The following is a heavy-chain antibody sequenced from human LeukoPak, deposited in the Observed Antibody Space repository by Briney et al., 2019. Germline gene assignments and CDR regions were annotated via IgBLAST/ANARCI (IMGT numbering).Heavy chain of an antibody. CDR1: GGSISSSSYY. D-gene: IGHD1-14*01. CDR2: IHYSGST. J-gene: IGHJ3*02. V-gene: IGHV4-39*07. CDR3: ARVSPHRRDAFDI. Sequence: SETLSLTCTVSGGSISSSSYYWGWIRQPPGTGLEWIGSIHYSGSTYYNPSLKSRVTISVDTSKNQFSLKLSSVTAADTAVYYCARVSPHRRDAFDIWGQGTMVTVSS.